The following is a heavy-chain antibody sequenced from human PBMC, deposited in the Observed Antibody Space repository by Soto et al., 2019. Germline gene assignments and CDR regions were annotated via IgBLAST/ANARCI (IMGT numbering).Heavy chain of an antibody. CDR1: GFTFSSYS. CDR3: ARGYYDFWSGYYLVSYMDV. J-gene: IGHJ6*03. CDR2: ISSSSSTI. D-gene: IGHD3-3*01. V-gene: IGHV3-48*01. Sequence: GGSLRLSCAASGFTFSSYSMNWVRQAPGKGLEWVSYISSSSSTIYYADSVKGRFTTSRDNAKNSLYLQMNSLRAEDTAVYYCARGYYDFWSGYYLVSYMDVWGKGTTVTVSS.